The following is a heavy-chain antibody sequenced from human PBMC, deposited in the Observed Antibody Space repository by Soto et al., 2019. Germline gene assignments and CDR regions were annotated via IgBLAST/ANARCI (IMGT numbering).Heavy chain of an antibody. CDR2: IYHSGST. Sequence: SETLSLTCAVSGGSISSGGYSWSWIRQPPGKGLEWIGCIYHSGSTDYNPSLKSRVTISVDTSKNQFSLKLTSVTAADTAVHYCARSGGLQHIDYWGQGTLVTVSS. J-gene: IGHJ4*02. CDR1: GGSISSGGYS. V-gene: IGHV4-30-2*03. CDR3: ARSGGLQHIDY. D-gene: IGHD4-4*01.